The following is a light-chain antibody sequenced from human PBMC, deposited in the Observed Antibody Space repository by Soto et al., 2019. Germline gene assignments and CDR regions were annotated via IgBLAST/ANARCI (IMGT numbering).Light chain of an antibody. J-gene: IGKJ3*01. CDR2: DAF. V-gene: IGKV3-11*01. CDR1: QSVNNF. Sequence: EILLTQSPATLSLSPGERATLSCRASQSVNNFLAWYQQKPGQAPRLLIFDAFYRATGVPGRFSGSGSGTDFTLTISSLEPEDFAVYYCQQRSSWPATFGPGTKVDIK. CDR3: QQRSSWPAT.